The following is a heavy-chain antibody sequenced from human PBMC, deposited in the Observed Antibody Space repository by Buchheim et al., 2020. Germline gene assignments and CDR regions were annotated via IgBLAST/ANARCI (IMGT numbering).Heavy chain of an antibody. CDR2: ITASGAGT. V-gene: IGHV3-23*01. CDR3: AKHSSSHYFYYYMDV. Sequence: EVQLLESGGKLVQPGGSLRLSCSASGFTFASYAMSWVRQVPGKGLEWVSSITASGAGTHNADSLKGRFTISRDNFTTTVYLQMNSLTGEDTAIYYCAKHSSSHYFYYYMDVWGTGTT. D-gene: IGHD6-13*01. CDR1: GFTFASYA. J-gene: IGHJ6*03.